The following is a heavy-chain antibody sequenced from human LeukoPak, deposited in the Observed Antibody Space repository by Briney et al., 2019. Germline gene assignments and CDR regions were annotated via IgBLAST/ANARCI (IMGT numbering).Heavy chain of an antibody. J-gene: IGHJ4*02. Sequence: SETLSLTCTVSGDSISSYYWSWIRQPPGKGLEWIGYIYTSGSTNYNPSLKSRVTISVDTSKNQFSLKLSSVTAADTAVYYCAREVNTAMFSETYYFDYWGQGTLVTVSS. CDR2: IYTSGST. D-gene: IGHD5-18*01. CDR3: AREVNTAMFSETYYFDY. CDR1: GDSISSYY. V-gene: IGHV4-4*08.